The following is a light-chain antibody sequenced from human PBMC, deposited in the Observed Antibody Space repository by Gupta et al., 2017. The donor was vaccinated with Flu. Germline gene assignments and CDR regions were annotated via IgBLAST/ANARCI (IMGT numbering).Light chain of an antibody. V-gene: IGLV2-14*03. J-gene: IGLJ3*02. CDR2: EVT. CDR3: SSYTNSTTLIRE. Sequence: QSALTQPASVSGSLGQSSTISCTGTSSDVGGYNYVSWYQQHPGTAPKLIIYEVTYRPSGVSKRFSASKSGNTDSLTLSGLQAEDEAEDDCSSYTNSTTLIREFGGGTKLTVL. CDR1: SSDVGGYNY.